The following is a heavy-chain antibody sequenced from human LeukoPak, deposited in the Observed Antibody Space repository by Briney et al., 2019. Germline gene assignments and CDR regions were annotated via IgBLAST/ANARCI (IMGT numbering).Heavy chain of an antibody. CDR2: INHSGST. D-gene: IGHD3-3*01. Sequence: SETLSLTCAVYGGSFSGYYWSWIRQPPGKGLEWIGEINHSGSTNYNPSLKSRVTISVDTSKNQFSLKLSSVTAADTAVHYCARGAYYDFWSGYFPGAFDIWGQGTMVTVSS. J-gene: IGHJ3*02. V-gene: IGHV4-34*01. CDR1: GGSFSGYY. CDR3: ARGAYYDFWSGYFPGAFDI.